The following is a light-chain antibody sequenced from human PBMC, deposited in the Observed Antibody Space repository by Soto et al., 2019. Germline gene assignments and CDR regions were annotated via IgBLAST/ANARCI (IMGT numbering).Light chain of an antibody. V-gene: IGKV3-11*01. CDR3: QQRSTWPPGYT. CDR1: QRLSTY. Sequence: DIVLTQSPATLSLSPGERATLSCGASQRLSTYLAWYQQKPGQAPRLLIYDTSKRATGVPTRFSGSGSGTDFTLTISRLEPEDFALYYCQQRSTWPPGYTFGQGTKLEIK. CDR2: DTS. J-gene: IGKJ2*01.